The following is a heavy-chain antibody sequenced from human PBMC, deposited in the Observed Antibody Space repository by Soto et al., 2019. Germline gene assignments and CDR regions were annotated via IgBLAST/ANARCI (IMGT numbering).Heavy chain of an antibody. D-gene: IGHD2-2*01. CDR1: GYSFTSYW. V-gene: IGHV5-10-1*01. CDR3: ARLRIVIPGQRYYYYGMDV. CDR2: IDPSDSYT. Sequence: GESLKISCKGSGYSFTSYWISWVRQMPGKGLEWMGRIDPSDSYTDYSPSFQGHVTISADKSISTAYLQWSSLKASDTAMYYCARLRIVIPGQRYYYYGMDVWGQGTTVTVSS. J-gene: IGHJ6*02.